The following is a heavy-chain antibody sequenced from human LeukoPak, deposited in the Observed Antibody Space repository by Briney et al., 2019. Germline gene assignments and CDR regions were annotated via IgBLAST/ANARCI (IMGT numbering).Heavy chain of an antibody. Sequence: TGGSLRLSCAASGFTFSNYGMHWVRQAPGKGLEWVASVSGGVGATYYSDSVRGRFTISRDNSKKTVSLQLNSLRAEDTAVYYCTKGGDFTNSWYYYGMDVWGQGTTVIVSS. CDR2: VSGGVGAT. V-gene: IGHV3-23*01. CDR1: GFTFSNYG. CDR3: TKGGDFTNSWYYYGMDV. D-gene: IGHD6-13*01. J-gene: IGHJ6*02.